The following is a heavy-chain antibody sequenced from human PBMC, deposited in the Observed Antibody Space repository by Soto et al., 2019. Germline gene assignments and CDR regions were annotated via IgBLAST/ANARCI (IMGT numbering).Heavy chain of an antibody. CDR1: GFIVSSNY. CDR2: IYSSGNT. Sequence: GGSLRLSCAASGFIVSSNYMNWVRQAPGKGLEWVAVIYSSGNTYYADSVKGRFTISRDKAKTTVYLQMDSLRAEDTAVYYCAKNRSPYGMDVWGQGTTVTVSS. CDR3: AKNRSPYGMDV. J-gene: IGHJ6*02. V-gene: IGHV3-53*01.